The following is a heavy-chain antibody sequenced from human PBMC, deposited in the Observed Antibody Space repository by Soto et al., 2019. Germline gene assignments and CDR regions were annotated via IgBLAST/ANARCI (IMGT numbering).Heavy chain of an antibody. J-gene: IGHJ6*02. CDR2: IMPVSGAA. CDR3: SREQWSHFSSFKHYNGRDV. D-gene: IGHD2-8*01. Sequence: QVHLVQSGPEVKKPGSSVKVSCRASAGTFTNSIISWVRQARGQGLEWLGAIMPVSGAAIYAQIFKGRITITAAESTSTVYMELSSLRSDDTSVYYCSREQWSHFSSFKHYNGRDVCGQGTPVTVSS. CDR1: AGTFTNSI. V-gene: IGHV1-69*01.